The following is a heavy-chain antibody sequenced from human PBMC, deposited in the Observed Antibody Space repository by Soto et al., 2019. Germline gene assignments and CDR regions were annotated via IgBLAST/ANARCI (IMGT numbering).Heavy chain of an antibody. CDR3: VYGYYFDY. D-gene: IGHD3-10*01. CDR2: ISSSGSTI. V-gene: IGHV3-48*03. J-gene: IGHJ4*02. Sequence: PGGSLRLSCAASGFAFSSYEMNWVRQAPGKGLEWVSFISSSGSTIYYADSVKGRFTISRDNAKNSLYLQMNSLRAEDTAVYYCVYGYYFDYWGQGTLVTVSS. CDR1: GFAFSSYE.